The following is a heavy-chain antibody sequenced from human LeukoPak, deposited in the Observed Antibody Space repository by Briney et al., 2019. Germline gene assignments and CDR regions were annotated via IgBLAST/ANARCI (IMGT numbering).Heavy chain of an antibody. CDR1: GYTFTNYA. CDR3: ARVVRYSSGPLTDLFPYSFDY. V-gene: IGHV1-3*03. J-gene: IGHJ4*02. Sequence: GASVKVSCKASGYTFTNYAMHWVRQAPGQRLEWMGWINAGHGNTKYSQEFQGRVTITRDTSASTAYMELSSLRSEDTAVYYCARVVRYSSGPLTDLFPYSFDYWGQGTLVTVPS. D-gene: IGHD6-19*01. CDR2: INAGHGNT.